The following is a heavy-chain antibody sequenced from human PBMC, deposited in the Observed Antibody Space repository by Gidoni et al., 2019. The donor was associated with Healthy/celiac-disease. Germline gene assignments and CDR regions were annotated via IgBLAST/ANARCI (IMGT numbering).Heavy chain of an antibody. V-gene: IGHV3-53*02. D-gene: IGHD5-18*01. CDR2: IYSGGST. Sequence: EVQLVETGGGLIQPGGSLRLSCAASGFTVSSHYMSWVRQAPGKGLEWVSVIYSGGSTYYADSVKGRFTISRDNSKNTLYLQMNSLRAEDTAVYYCARDRVGRRYSADYYYGMDVWGQGTTVTVSS. CDR3: ARDRVGRRYSADYYYGMDV. J-gene: IGHJ6*02. CDR1: GFTVSSHY.